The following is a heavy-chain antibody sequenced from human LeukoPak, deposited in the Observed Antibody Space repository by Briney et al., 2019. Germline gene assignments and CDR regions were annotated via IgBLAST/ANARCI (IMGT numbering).Heavy chain of an antibody. D-gene: IGHD3-3*01. J-gene: IGHJ4*02. Sequence: GASVKVSCKASGGTFSSYTISRVRQAPGQGLEWMGRIIPILGIANYAQKFQGRVTITADKSTSTAYMELSSLRSEDTAVYYCASARTRYDFWSGYYGDYWGQGTLVTVSS. CDR1: GGTFSSYT. V-gene: IGHV1-69*02. CDR3: ASARTRYDFWSGYYGDY. CDR2: IIPILGIA.